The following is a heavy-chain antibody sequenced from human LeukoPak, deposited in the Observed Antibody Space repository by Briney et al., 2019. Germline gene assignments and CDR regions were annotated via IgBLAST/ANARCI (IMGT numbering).Heavy chain of an antibody. CDR2: FSNSGTTR. V-gene: IGHV3-11*04. D-gene: IGHD6-19*01. CDR3: VRDQTGITVAATGWFDP. J-gene: IGHJ5*02. CDR1: GFTFSDYY. Sequence: GGSLRLSCAVSGFTFSDYYMSWIREAPGRGLEWVSYFSNSGTTRYYADSVKGRFTISRDNAKNSLYLQMNSLRAEDTAVYYCVRDQTGITVAATGWFDPWGQGTLVTVSS.